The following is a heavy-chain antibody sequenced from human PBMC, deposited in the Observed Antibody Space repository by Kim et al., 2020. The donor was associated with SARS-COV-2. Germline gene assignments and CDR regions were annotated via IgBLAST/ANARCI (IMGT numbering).Heavy chain of an antibody. V-gene: IGHV1-18*01. CDR2: ISAHNGNT. D-gene: IGHD6-6*01. Sequence: ASVKVSCKASGYTFSSYGFSWVLQAPGQGLEWMGWISAHNGNTNYAQKLQGRVTMTTDTSTSTAYMELRSLRSDDTAVYYCARDYSSSSWDSPPDYWGQGTLVTVSS. CDR1: GYTFSSYG. J-gene: IGHJ4*02. CDR3: ARDYSSSSWDSPPDY.